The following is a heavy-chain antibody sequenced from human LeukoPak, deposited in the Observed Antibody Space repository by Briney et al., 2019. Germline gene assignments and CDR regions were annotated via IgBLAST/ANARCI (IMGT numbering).Heavy chain of an antibody. D-gene: IGHD2-15*01. CDR3: ARSSGYCSGGSCYR. J-gene: IGHJ5*02. Sequence: SETLSLTCTVSGGSISSSSYYLGWIRQPPGKGLEWIGSIYYSGSTYYNPSLKSRVTISVDTSKNQFSLKLSSVTAADTAVYYCARSSGYCSGGSCYRWGQGTLVTVSS. V-gene: IGHV4-39*01. CDR2: IYYSGST. CDR1: GGSISSSSYY.